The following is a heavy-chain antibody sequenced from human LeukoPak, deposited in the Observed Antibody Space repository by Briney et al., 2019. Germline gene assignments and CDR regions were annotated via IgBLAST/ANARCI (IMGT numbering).Heavy chain of an antibody. V-gene: IGHV4-4*02. D-gene: IGHD3-22*01. Sequence: PSETLSLTCAVSGGSISSSNWWSWVRQPPGKGLEWIGEIYHSGSTNYNPSLKSRVTISVDKSKNQFSLKLSSVTAADTAVYYCASRSPYYYDSAAYWGQGTLVTVSS. CDR1: GGSISSSNW. J-gene: IGHJ4*02. CDR3: ASRSPYYYDSAAY. CDR2: IYHSGST.